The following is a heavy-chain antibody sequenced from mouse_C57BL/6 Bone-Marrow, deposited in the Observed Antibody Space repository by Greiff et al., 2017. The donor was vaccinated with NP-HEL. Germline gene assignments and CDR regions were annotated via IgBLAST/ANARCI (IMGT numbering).Heavy chain of an antibody. D-gene: IGHD1-1*01. Sequence: EVQLQQPGAELVRPGASVKLSCTASDFNIKDDYLHWVKPRPEQDLAWIGCLDPATGDTEYASKFQGKATITADTSSNTAYLQLSSLTSEDSAVYYCARVLITTVVAPDYWGQGTTLTVCS. CDR2: LDPATGDT. CDR3: ARVLITTVVAPDY. CDR1: DFNIKDDY. J-gene: IGHJ2*01. V-gene: IGHV14-4*01.